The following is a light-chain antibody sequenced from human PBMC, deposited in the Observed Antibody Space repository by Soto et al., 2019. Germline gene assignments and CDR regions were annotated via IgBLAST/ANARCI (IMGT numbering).Light chain of an antibody. CDR1: QSVSSN. Sequence: EIVMTQSPATLSVSPGERATLSCRASQSVSSNLAWYQQKPGQAPRLLIYGASTRATGIPARFSGSGSGTEFTLTISRLEPEDFAVYYCQQYGSSPLTCGGGTKVDIK. V-gene: IGKV3-15*01. CDR3: QQYGSSPLT. CDR2: GAS. J-gene: IGKJ4*01.